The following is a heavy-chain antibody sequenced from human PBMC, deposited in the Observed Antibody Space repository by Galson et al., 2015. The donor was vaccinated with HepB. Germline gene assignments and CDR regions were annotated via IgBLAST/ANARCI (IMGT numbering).Heavy chain of an antibody. V-gene: IGHV1-69*13. CDR3: ARSLEDIVVVVAARYYYAMDV. CDR2: IIPIFGTA. J-gene: IGHJ6*02. Sequence: SVKVSCKASGGTFSSYAISWVRQAPGQGLEWMGGIIPIFGTANYAQKFQGRVTITADESTSTAYMELSSLRSEDTAVYYCARSLEDIVVVVAARYYYAMDVWGQGTTVTVSS. D-gene: IGHD2-15*01. CDR1: GGTFSSYA.